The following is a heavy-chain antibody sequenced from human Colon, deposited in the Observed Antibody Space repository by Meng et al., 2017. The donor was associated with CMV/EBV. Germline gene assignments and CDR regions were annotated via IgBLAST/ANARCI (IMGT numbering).Heavy chain of an antibody. V-gene: IGHV4-61*01. J-gene: IGHJ6*02. CDR2: ISYNGKT. CDR1: GGSVSTANYY. CDR3: ARESMVAVSRYFYYVMDV. D-gene: IGHD2-8*01. Sequence: SCTVSGGSVSTANYYWSWVRQPPGKGLEWIGYISYNGKTNYNPSLKSRVTITRDTSKNQFSLELTSVTAADTAFYYCARESMVAVSRYFYYVMDVWGQGTTVTVSS.